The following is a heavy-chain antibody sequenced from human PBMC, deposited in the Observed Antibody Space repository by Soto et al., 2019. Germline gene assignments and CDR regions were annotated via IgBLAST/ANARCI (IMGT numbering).Heavy chain of an antibody. V-gene: IGHV6-1*01. CDR3: AGDSAAGIYYDSPSAFDI. J-gene: IGHJ3*02. CDR1: GDSVSSNSAA. D-gene: IGHD3-22*01. Sequence: SQTLSLTCAISGDSVSSNSAAWNWIRQSPSRGLEWLGRTYYRSKWYNDYAVSVKSRITINPDTSKNQFSLQLNSVTPEDTAVYYCAGDSAAGIYYDSPSAFDIWGQGTMVTVSS. CDR2: TYYRSKWYN.